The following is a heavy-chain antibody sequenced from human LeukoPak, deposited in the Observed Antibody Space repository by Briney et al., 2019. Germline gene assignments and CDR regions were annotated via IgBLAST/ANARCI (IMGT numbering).Heavy chain of an antibody. J-gene: IGHJ5*02. CDR1: GGSLSSSNYY. D-gene: IGHD5-18*01. Sequence: PSETLSLTCTVSGGSLSSSNYYWGWIRQPPGKGLEWIGNIYYSGSTDYNPSLKSRVTISVDTSKNQFSLKLSSVTAADTAVYYCARVGGYSYGYPRRQSRTGTPNWFDPWGQGTLVTVSS. CDR2: IYYSGST. CDR3: ARVGGYSYGYPRRQSRTGTPNWFDP. V-gene: IGHV4-39*07.